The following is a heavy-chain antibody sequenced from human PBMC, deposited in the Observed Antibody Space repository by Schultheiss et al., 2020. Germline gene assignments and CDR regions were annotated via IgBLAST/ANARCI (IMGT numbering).Heavy chain of an antibody. CDR3: ARRYYGSEYYFDY. V-gene: IGHV1-69*05. CDR1: GGTFSSYA. CDR2: IIPIFGTA. Sequence: SVKVSCKASGGTFSSYAISWVRQAPGQGLEWMGGIIPIFGTANYAQKFQGRVTMTTDTSTSTAYMELSSLKASDTAMYYCARRYYGSEYYFDYWGQGTLVTVSS. D-gene: IGHD3-10*01. J-gene: IGHJ4*02.